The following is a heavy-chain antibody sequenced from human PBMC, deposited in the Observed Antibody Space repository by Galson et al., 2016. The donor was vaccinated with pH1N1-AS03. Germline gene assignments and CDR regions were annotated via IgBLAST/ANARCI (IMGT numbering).Heavy chain of an antibody. CDR3: GRHLRSSYSMDV. J-gene: IGHJ6*02. CDR1: GGSVNGYY. CDR2: IFYIGDT. Sequence: ETLSLTCTVSGGSVNGYYWTWIRQPPGKGLEWIGQIFYIGDTLYTPSLRGRVTMSVDPSKNQLSLRLSSVTAADTAVYYCGRHLRSSYSMDVWGQGTTVTVSS. V-gene: IGHV4-59*08. D-gene: IGHD2-15*01.